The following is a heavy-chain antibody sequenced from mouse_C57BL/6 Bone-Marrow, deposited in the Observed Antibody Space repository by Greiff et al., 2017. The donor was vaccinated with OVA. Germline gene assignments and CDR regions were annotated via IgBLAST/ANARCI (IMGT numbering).Heavy chain of an antibody. V-gene: IGHV1-78*01. CDR3: ARTYDGYYRGFAY. J-gene: IGHJ3*01. Sequence: VKLMESDAELVKPGASVKISCKVSGYTFTDHTIHWMKQRPEQGLEWIGYIYPRDGSTKYNEKFKGKATLTADKSSSTAYMQLNSLTSEDSAVYFCARTYDGYYRGFAYWGQGTLVTVSA. CDR1: GYTFTDHT. CDR2: IYPRDGST. D-gene: IGHD2-3*01.